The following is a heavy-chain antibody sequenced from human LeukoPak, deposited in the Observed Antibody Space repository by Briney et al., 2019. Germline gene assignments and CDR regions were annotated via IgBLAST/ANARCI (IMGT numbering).Heavy chain of an antibody. Sequence: GRSLRLSCTVSGFTFDDYAMHWVRHTPGKGLEWVAGITWNRDNIGYGDSVKGRFTISRDNVKNVLYLQMNSLRPEDTALYYCAKDLSSAITSALVLDVWGQGTTVTVSS. D-gene: IGHD3-22*01. CDR2: ITWNRDNI. CDR1: GFTFDDYA. V-gene: IGHV3-9*01. J-gene: IGHJ6*02. CDR3: AKDLSSAITSALVLDV.